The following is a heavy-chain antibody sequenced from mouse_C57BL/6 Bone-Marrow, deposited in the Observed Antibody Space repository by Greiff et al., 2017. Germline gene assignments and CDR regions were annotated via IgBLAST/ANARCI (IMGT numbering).Heavy chain of an antibody. CDR1: GYTFTSYG. CDR3: AREETMIRLN. Sequence: VQLVESGAELARPGASVKLSCKASGYTFTSYGISWVKQRTGQGLEWIGEIYPRSGNTYYNEKFKGKATLTADKSSSTAYMELRSLTSEDSAVYFCAREETMIRLNWGQGTLVTVSA. J-gene: IGHJ3*01. D-gene: IGHD2-4*01. V-gene: IGHV1-81*01. CDR2: IYPRSGNT.